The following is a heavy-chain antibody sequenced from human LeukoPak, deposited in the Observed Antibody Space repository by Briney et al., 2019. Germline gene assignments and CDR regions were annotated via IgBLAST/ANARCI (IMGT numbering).Heavy chain of an antibody. CDR3: ARDITGAAGAFDI. CDR2: IWYDGSNK. V-gene: IGHV3-33*01. J-gene: IGHJ3*02. CDR1: GFTFSSYG. Sequence: TGGSLRLSCAASGFTFSSYGMHWVRQAPGKGLEWVATIWYDGSNKDYADSVKGRFTISRDNSKNTLYLQMNSLRAEDTAVYYCARDITGAAGAFDIWGQGTMVTVSS. D-gene: IGHD7-27*01.